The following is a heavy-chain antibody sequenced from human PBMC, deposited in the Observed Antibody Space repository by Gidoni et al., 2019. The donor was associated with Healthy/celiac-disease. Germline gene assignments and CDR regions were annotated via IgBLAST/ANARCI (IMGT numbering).Heavy chain of an antibody. Sequence: EVQLVESGEGLVQPGGSLRLSCAAPGFTFSSYAMHWVRQAPGKGLEYVSAISSNGGSTYYADSVKGRFTISRDNSKNTLYLQMGSLRAEDMAVYYCARADYGGNSGGAFDIWGQGTMVTVSS. CDR3: ARADYGGNSGGAFDI. J-gene: IGHJ3*02. CDR1: GFTFSSYA. D-gene: IGHD4-17*01. V-gene: IGHV3-64*02. CDR2: ISSNGGST.